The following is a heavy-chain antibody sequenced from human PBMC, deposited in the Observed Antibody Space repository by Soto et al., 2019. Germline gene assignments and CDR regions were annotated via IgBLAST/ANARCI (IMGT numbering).Heavy chain of an antibody. CDR2: INHSGST. J-gene: IGHJ4*02. CDR1: GGSFSGYY. V-gene: IGHV4-34*01. D-gene: IGHD5-18*01. CDR3: ARGREGYSYGYIGYFDY. Sequence: QVQLQQWGAGLLKPSETLSLTCAVYGGSFSGYYWSWIRQPPGKGLEWIGEINHSGSTNYNPSLKSRVTISVDTSKSQFSLKLSSVTAADTAVYYCARGREGYSYGYIGYFDYWGQGTLVTVSS.